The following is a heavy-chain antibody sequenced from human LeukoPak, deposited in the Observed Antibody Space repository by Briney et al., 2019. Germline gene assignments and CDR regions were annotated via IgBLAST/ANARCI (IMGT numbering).Heavy chain of an antibody. J-gene: IGHJ4*02. CDR3: TREDY. CDR2: ISPNSGDT. Sequence: ASVKVSCKTSGYTFTGYYIHWVRRAPGQGLEWMGWISPNSGDTTYAQKFQGRVTMTRDTSISTAYLDLGRLTSADTAVYYCTREDYWGQGTLVTVSS. CDR1: GYTFTGYY. V-gene: IGHV1-2*02.